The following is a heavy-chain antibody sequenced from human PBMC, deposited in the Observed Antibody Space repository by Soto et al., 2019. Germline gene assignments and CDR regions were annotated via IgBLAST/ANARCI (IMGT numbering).Heavy chain of an antibody. CDR1: GFSFSNHA. D-gene: IGHD3-16*01. V-gene: IGHV3-33*08. Sequence: SLRLSCAASGFSFSNHAMHWVRQAPGKGLEWVAVIWYDGSNKYYADSVKGRFTISRDNSKNTLYLQMNSLRAEDTAVYYCARGQAAYLRGVTAPFDYWGQGTLVTVSS. CDR3: ARGQAAYLRGVTAPFDY. CDR2: IWYDGSNK. J-gene: IGHJ4*02.